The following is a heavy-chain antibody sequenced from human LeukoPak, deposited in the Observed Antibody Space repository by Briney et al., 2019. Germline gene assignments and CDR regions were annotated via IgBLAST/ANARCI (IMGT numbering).Heavy chain of an antibody. CDR2: ISGSGGST. Sequence: GGSLRLSCAASGFTFSGFVISWVRQAPGKGPQWVADISGSGGSTYYADSVKGRFSVSRDNSKNMVYLELNSLRAEDTAVYYCAKNHEHGRYAGFDFWAEGALVAVSS. CDR3: AKNHEHGRYAGFDF. CDR1: GFTFSGFV. J-gene: IGHJ3*01. V-gene: IGHV3-23*01. D-gene: IGHD2-2*01.